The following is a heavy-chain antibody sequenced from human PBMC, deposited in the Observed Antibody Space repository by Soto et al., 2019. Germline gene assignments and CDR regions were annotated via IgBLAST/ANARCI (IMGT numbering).Heavy chain of an antibody. V-gene: IGHV5-51*01. D-gene: IGHD3-22*01. CDR1: GHTFTNYW. CDR2: IYPGDSDT. Sequence: GESLKISCKGSGHTFTNYWIGWVRQMPGKGPEWMGIIYPGDSDTKYNPSFQGQVTISADKSITTTYLQWSSLKASDTAIYYCARANGYYDSSGYTPDWFDPWGQGTLVTVSS. CDR3: ARANGYYDSSGYTPDWFDP. J-gene: IGHJ5*02.